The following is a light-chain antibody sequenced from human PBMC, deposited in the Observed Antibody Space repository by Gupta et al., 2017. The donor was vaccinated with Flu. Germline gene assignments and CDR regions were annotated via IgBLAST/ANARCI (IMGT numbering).Light chain of an antibody. J-gene: IGLJ3*02. Sequence: GQTARITCEGDKIGTNNARWYQQKPGQAPVVVVHGKSCRPSGIPERFSGSSSGNTATLTITRVEAGDEADYYCKVWDSSSHHRVFGGGTKLTVL. CDR3: KVWDSSSHHRV. CDR2: GKS. CDR1: KIGTNN. V-gene: IGLV3-21*02.